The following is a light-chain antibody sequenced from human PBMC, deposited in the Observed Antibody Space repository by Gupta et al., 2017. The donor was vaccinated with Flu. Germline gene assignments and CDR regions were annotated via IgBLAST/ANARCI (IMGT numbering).Light chain of an antibody. J-gene: IGLJ1*01. V-gene: IGLV1-40*01. CDR1: SSNIGARFE. CDR2: GNS. CDR3: QSYDSSLGGFYV. Sequence: QSVLTQPPSVSGAPGQTVTISCPGSSSNIGARFEVHWYQRVPGTVPKLLIYGNSNRPSGVPDRFSGSASGTSASLAITGLQTEDEADYYCQSYDSSLGGFYVFGTGTKVTVL.